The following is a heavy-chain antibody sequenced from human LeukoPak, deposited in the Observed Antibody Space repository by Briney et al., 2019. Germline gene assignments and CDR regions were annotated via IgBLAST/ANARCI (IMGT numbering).Heavy chain of an antibody. V-gene: IGHV3-33*01. J-gene: IGHJ4*02. Sequence: GRSLSLSCAASGFTFSSYGMHWVRQAPGKGLEWVAVIWYEGSNQYYADSVKGRFTISRDNSKNTLYLQMNSLRPEDTAVYYCARDGWCGTPQDYSDYWGQGTLVTVSS. CDR3: ARDGWCGTPQDYSDY. D-gene: IGHD2-8*01. CDR1: GFTFSSYG. CDR2: IWYEGSNQ.